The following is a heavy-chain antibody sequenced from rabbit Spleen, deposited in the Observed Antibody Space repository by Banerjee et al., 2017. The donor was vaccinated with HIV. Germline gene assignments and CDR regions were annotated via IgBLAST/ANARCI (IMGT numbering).Heavy chain of an antibody. Sequence: QLVESGGGLVQPGGSLKLSCKASGFDFSRYYMSWVRQAPGKGLEWIGDIDPIFGIAVYASWVSGRFTISSHNAQNTLYLQLNSLTAADTATYFCVKEVAGKFGLWGQGTLVTVS. CDR1: GFDFSRYY. J-gene: IGHJ4*01. CDR2: IDPIFGIA. D-gene: IGHD4-1*01. V-gene: IGHV1S7*01. CDR3: VKEVAGKFGL.